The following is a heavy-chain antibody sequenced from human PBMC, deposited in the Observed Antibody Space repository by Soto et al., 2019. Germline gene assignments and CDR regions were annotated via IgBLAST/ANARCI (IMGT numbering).Heavy chain of an antibody. CDR1: GFAFSTYA. Sequence: PGGSLRLSCAASGFAFSTYAMTWVRQAPGKGLDWVSVISGSGGSSYYAASVKGRFTISRDNSKNTLYLQMNGLRAEDTALYYCAKVTKRAAAGRYEYYKYGMDVWGQGSRSPSP. CDR3: AKVTKRAAAGRYEYYKYGMDV. J-gene: IGHJ6*02. CDR2: ISGSGGSS. V-gene: IGHV3-23*01. D-gene: IGHD6-13*01.